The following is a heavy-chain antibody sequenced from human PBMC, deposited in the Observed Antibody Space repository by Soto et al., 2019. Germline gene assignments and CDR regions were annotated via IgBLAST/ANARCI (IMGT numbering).Heavy chain of an antibody. CDR1: SGSISSSNW. J-gene: IGHJ3*02. Sequence: SETLSLTCAVSSGSISSSNWWSWVRQPPGKGLEWIGEIYHSGSTNYNPSLKSRVTISVDKSKNQFSLKLSSVTAADTAVYYCARRPFVVVAATAFDAFDIWGQGTMVTVSS. CDR2: IYHSGST. D-gene: IGHD2-15*01. V-gene: IGHV4-4*02. CDR3: ARRPFVVVAATAFDAFDI.